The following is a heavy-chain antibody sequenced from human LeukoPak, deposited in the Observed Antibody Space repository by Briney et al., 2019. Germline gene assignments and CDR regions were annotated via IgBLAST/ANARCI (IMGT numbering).Heavy chain of an antibody. Sequence: PSETLSITCAVYGGSFSGYYWSWIRQPPGKGLEWIGEINHSGSTNYNPSLKSRVTISVDTSKNQFSLKLSFVTAADTAVYYCARGRGYCSSTSCYTTPRNWFDPWGQGTLVTVSS. CDR1: GGSFSGYY. D-gene: IGHD2-2*02. CDR3: ARGRGYCSSTSCYTTPRNWFDP. CDR2: INHSGST. J-gene: IGHJ5*02. V-gene: IGHV4-34*01.